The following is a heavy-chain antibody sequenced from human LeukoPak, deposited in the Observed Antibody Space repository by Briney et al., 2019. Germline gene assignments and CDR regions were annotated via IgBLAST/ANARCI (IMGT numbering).Heavy chain of an antibody. D-gene: IGHD4-23*01. CDR2: ISGSSRYI. J-gene: IGHJ2*01. CDR1: GFTFSSYT. V-gene: IGHV3-21*01. CDR3: APSVGNSAWYFDL. Sequence: GGSLRLSCEASGFTFSSYTMNWVRQAPGKGLEWVSSISGSSRYIYYADSMKGRFTISRDNAKDSLYLQMNSLRAEDTAVYYCAPSVGNSAWYFDLWGRGTLVTVSS.